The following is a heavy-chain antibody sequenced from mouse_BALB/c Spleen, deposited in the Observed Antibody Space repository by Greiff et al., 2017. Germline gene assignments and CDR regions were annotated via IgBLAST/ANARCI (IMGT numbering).Heavy chain of an antibody. CDR2: ISSGGSYT. Sequence: DVHLVESGGGLVKPGGSLKLSCAASGFTFSSYAMSWVRQSPEKRLEWVAEISSGGSYTYYPDTVTGRFTISRDNAKNTLYLEMSSLRSEDTAMYYCARDRDSSGPSGFAYWGQGTLVTVSA. J-gene: IGHJ3*01. CDR1: GFTFSSYA. CDR3: ARDRDSSGPSGFAY. V-gene: IGHV5-9-4*01. D-gene: IGHD3-2*01.